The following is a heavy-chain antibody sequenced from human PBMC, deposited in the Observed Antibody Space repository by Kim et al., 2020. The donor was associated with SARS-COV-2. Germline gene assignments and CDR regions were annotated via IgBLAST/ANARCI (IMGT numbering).Heavy chain of an antibody. CDR3: ARVASGSIVGATHFDY. V-gene: IGHV4-59*13. CDR1: GGSISSYY. D-gene: IGHD1-26*01. CDR2: IYYSGST. Sequence: SETLSLTCTVSGGSISSYYWSWIRQPPGKGLEWIGYIYYSGSTNYNPSLKSRVTISVDTSKNQFSLKLSSVTAADTAVYYCARVASGSIVGATHFDYWGQGTLVTVSS. J-gene: IGHJ4*02.